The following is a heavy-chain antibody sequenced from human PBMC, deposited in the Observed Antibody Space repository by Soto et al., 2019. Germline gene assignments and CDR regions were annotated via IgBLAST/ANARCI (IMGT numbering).Heavy chain of an antibody. D-gene: IGHD3-10*01. Sequence: QVQLVQSGAEVKKPGSSVKVPCKASGGTFSSYTISWVRQAPGQGLEWMGRIIPILGIANYAQKFQGRVTITADKSTSTAYMELSSLRSEDTAVYYCAREEYYYGSGSFFTGWGQGTLVTVSS. CDR3: AREEYYYGSGSFFTG. CDR1: GGTFSSYT. V-gene: IGHV1-69*08. CDR2: IIPILGIA. J-gene: IGHJ4*02.